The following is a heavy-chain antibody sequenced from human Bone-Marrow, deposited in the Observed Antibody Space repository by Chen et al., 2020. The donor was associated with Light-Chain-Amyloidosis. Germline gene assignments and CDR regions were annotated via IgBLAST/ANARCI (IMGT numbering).Heavy chain of an antibody. Sequence: QVQLVESGGGVVQPGRSLRLSCAASGFTFSSYAMHWVGQAPGKGLEWVAVISDDGNHKYYADSVKGRFTISRDISKNTLYLQMNSLRAEDTAVYYCARDGSSLRSSYPYYYYYMDVWGKGTTVTVSS. CDR1: GFTFSSYA. CDR3: ARDGSSLRSSYPYYYYYMDV. J-gene: IGHJ6*03. D-gene: IGHD6-6*01. V-gene: IGHV3-30-3*01. CDR2: ISDDGNHK.